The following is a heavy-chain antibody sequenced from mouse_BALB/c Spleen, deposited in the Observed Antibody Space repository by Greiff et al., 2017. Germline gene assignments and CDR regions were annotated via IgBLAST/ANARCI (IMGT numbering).Heavy chain of an antibody. CDR2: ISSGGSYT. V-gene: IGHV5-6*01. CDR1: GFTFSSYG. CDR3: ARHGVTTAMDY. Sequence: EVMLVESGGDLVKPGGSLKLSCAASGFTFSSYGMSWVRQTPDKRLEWVATISSGGSYTYYPDSVKGRFTISRDNAKNTLYLQMSSLKSEDTAMYYCARHGVTTAMDYWGQGTSVTVSS. D-gene: IGHD2-1*01. J-gene: IGHJ4*01.